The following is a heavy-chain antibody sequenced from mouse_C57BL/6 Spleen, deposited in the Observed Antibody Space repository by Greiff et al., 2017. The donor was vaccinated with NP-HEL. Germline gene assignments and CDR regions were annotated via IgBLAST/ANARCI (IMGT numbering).Heavy chain of an antibody. J-gene: IGHJ1*03. D-gene: IGHD3-2*02. CDR1: GFTFSDYG. Sequence: EVQLVESGGGLVKPGGSLKLSCAASGFTFSDYGMHWVRQAPEKGLEWVAYISSGSSTIYYADTVKGRFTISRDNAKNTLFLQMTSLRSEDTAMDYCAMPPQLRLRYFDVWGTGTTVTVSS. CDR3: AMPPQLRLRYFDV. V-gene: IGHV5-17*01. CDR2: ISSGSSTI.